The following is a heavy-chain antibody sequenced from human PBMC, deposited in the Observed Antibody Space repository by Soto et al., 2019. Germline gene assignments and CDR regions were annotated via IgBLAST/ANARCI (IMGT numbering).Heavy chain of an antibody. CDR3: ATDRVAFDM. CDR1: GYMFTGYY. Sequence: RASVKVSCKASGYMFTGYYIHWVRQAPGQGLEWMGWINPKSGGTKYAEKFQGRVSMTGDTSITTAYMELSSLRSDDTAVYYCATDRVAFDMWGQGTKVTVS. J-gene: IGHJ3*02. CDR2: INPKSGGT. D-gene: IGHD3-22*01. V-gene: IGHV1-2*02.